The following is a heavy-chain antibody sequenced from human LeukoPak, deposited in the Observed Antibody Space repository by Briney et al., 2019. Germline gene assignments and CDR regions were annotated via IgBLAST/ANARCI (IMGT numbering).Heavy chain of an antibody. CDR3: TKYSYAY. D-gene: IGHD5-18*01. CDR2: IKSKTDGGTT. J-gene: IGHJ4*02. CDR1: GFTFSNAW. Sequence: PGGSLRLSCAASGFTFSNAWMSGVRQAPGKGREWVGRIKSKTDGGTTDYAAPVKGRFTISRDDSKNTLYPHMNSLKTEDTAVYYCTKYSYAYWGQGTLVTVSS. V-gene: IGHV3-15*01.